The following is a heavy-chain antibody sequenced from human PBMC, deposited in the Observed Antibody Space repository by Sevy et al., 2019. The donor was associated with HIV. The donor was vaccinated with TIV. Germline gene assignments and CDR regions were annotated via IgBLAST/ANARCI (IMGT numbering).Heavy chain of an antibody. D-gene: IGHD6-13*01. Sequence: GGSLRLSCAASGFIFSDYTLHWVRQAPGTGLEWVAVISYDGSFTYYADSVEGRFTISRDNSKNTLFLQMNGLRHVDTAVYYCARSQSSSWHYFDYWGQGTLVTVSS. CDR3: ARSQSSSWHYFDY. CDR2: ISYDGSFT. CDR1: GFIFSDYT. J-gene: IGHJ4*02. V-gene: IGHV3-30*04.